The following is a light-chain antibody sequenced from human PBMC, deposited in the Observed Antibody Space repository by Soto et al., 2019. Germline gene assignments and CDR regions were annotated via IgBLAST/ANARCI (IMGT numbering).Light chain of an antibody. CDR1: SSDVGGYNY. CDR2: DVS. CDR3: CSYAGSYKV. J-gene: IGLJ1*01. Sequence: LTQPRSVSGSPGQSVTISCTGTSSDVGGYNYVSWYQQHPGKAPKLMIYDVSKRPSGVPDRFSGSKSGNTASLTISGLQAEDEADYYCCSYAGSYKVFGTGTKVTVL. V-gene: IGLV2-11*01.